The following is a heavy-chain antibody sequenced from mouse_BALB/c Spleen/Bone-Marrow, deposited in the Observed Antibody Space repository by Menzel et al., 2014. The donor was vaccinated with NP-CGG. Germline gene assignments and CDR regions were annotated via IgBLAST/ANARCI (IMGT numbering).Heavy chain of an antibody. D-gene: IGHD2-2*01. V-gene: IGHV1-74*01. J-gene: IGHJ1*01. Sequence: VQLQQSGAELVRPGASVKLSRRASDYSFTSYWVNWVKQRPGQGLEWIGMIHHSDSETRLNQKFKDKATLTVDKSSSTAYMQLSSPTSEDSAVYYCARGGYDGWYFDVWGAGTTVTVSS. CDR3: ARGGYDGWYFDV. CDR2: IHHSDSET. CDR1: DYSFTSYW.